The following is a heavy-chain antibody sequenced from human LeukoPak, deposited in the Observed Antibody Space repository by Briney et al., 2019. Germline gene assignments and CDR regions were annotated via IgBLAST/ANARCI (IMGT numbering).Heavy chain of an antibody. D-gene: IGHD3-16*01. J-gene: IGHJ4*02. V-gene: IGHV4-39*07. CDR3: ARGDYDYVWGRATDY. CDR2: IYYSGST. CDR1: GGSISGSSYY. Sequence: WETLSLTGTVSGGSISGSSYYWGWIRQPPGKGLEWIGSIYYSGSTYYNPSLKSRVTISVDTSKNQCSLKLSSVTAADTAVYYCARGDYDYVWGRATDYWGQGTLVTVSS.